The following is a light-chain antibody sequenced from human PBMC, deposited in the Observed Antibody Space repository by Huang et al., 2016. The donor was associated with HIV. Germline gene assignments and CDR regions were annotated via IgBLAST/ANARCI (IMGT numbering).Light chain of an antibody. V-gene: IGKV1-39*01. J-gene: IGKJ1*01. CDR1: QSIRND. Sequence: DVQMTQSPPSVSASVGDRVTITCRASQSIRNDLNWYQQRPGEALKLLIYAASSLQSGVPSRFSGGGSGTDFALTISSLQPEDFATYYCHQSYNNPWTFGQGTKVESK. CDR3: HQSYNNPWT. CDR2: AAS.